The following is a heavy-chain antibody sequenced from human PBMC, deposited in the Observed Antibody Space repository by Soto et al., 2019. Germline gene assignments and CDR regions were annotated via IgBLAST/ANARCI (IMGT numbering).Heavy chain of an antibody. CDR2: IDPSDSYT. Sequence: GESLKISCQGSGYSFTSYWISWVRQMPGKGLEWMGRIDPSDSYTNNSPSFQGQVTISADKSISTAYLQWSSLKASDTAMYYCARMSSSWYTCYGMDVWGQGTTVTVSS. CDR1: GYSFTSYW. J-gene: IGHJ6*02. CDR3: ARMSSSWYTCYGMDV. V-gene: IGHV5-10-1*01. D-gene: IGHD6-13*01.